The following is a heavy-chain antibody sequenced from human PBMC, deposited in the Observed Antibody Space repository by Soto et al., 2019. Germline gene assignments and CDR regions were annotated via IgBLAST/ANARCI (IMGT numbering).Heavy chain of an antibody. CDR1: GYSISSGCY. CDR3: AREQEHPIVVVPAATGYGMDV. Sequence: PSETLSLTCAVSGYSISSGCYWGWIRQPPGKGLEWIGYIYYSGSTYYNPSLKSRVTISVDTSKNQFSLKLSSVTAADTAVYYCAREQEHPIVVVPAATGYGMDVGGQGTTVTVSS. J-gene: IGHJ6*02. CDR2: IYYSGST. D-gene: IGHD2-2*01. V-gene: IGHV4-30-4*08.